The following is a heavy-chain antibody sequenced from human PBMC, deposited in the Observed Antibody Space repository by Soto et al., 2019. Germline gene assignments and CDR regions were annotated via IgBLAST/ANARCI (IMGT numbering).Heavy chain of an antibody. V-gene: IGHV3-30*03. Sequence: GGSLRLSCAASGFTFSSYGMHWVRQAPGKGLEWVAVISYDGSNKNYADSVKGRFTISRDNAKNTVYLQMNSLRAEDTAVFYCARGVRGHYGFDVWGQGTVVTVSS. CDR1: GFTFSSYG. CDR2: ISYDGSNK. J-gene: IGHJ3*01. D-gene: IGHD3-10*01. CDR3: ARGVRGHYGFDV.